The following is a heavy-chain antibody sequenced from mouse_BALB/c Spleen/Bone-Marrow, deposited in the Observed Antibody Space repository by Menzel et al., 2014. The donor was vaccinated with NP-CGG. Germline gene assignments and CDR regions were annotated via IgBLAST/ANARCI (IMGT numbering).Heavy chain of an antibody. CDR1: GYTFTDYA. CDR3: ARGGSTMITTFAY. D-gene: IGHD2-4*01. CDR2: ISTYYGDA. Sequence: VQLQQSGAELVRPGVSVKISCKGSGYTFTDYAMHWVKQSHAKSLEWIGVISTYYGDASYNQTFKGKATMTVDKSSSTAYMELARLTSEGSAIYYCARGGSTMITTFAYWGQGTLVTVSA. J-gene: IGHJ3*01. V-gene: IGHV1S137*01.